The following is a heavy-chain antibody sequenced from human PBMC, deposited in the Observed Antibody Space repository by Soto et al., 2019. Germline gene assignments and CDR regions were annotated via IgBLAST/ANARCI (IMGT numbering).Heavy chain of an antibody. CDR2: IDSSSGTI. CDR1: GFTFSSYS. Sequence: EVQLVESGGGLVQPGGSLRLSCAASGFTFSSYSMNWVRQAPGKGLEWVSYIDSSSGTIYYADSVKGRFTISRDNAKNSLYLQMNSLRAEDTAVYYCAGEDGDLSWFDPWGQGTLVTVSS. V-gene: IGHV3-48*01. CDR3: AGEDGDLSWFDP. J-gene: IGHJ5*02. D-gene: IGHD4-17*01.